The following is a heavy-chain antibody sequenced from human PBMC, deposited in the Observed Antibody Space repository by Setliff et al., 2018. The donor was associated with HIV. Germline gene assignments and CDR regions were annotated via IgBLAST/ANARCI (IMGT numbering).Heavy chain of an antibody. Sequence: PSETLSLTCAVSGGSVSSPSYHWGWIRQPPGKGLEWIGSVYNSGITFKNPSLKSRVSISVDRSGNQFSLRLTSVTAADTAVYYCATCRHRPSNWFDPWGQGTVVTVSS. CDR1: GGSVSSPSYH. CDR2: VYNSGIT. CDR3: ATCRHRPSNWFDP. J-gene: IGHJ5*02. V-gene: IGHV4-39*07.